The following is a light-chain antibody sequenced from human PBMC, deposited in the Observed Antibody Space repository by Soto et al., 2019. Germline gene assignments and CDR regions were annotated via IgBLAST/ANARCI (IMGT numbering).Light chain of an antibody. V-gene: IGKV1-27*01. CDR3: QKYNSVPYT. J-gene: IGKJ2*01. CDR1: QGISNY. Sequence: DIQMTQSPSSLSASVGDRVTITCRASQGISNYLAWYQQKPGKVPTLLIFAASTLQSGVPSRFSGSGSVTDFTLTISNLQPEDVATYYCQKYNSVPYTFGQGTTLEIK. CDR2: AAS.